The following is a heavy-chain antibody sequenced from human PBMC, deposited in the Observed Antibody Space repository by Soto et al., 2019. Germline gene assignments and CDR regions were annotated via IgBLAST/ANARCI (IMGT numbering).Heavy chain of an antibody. J-gene: IGHJ6*02. CDR3: AKVLGYCSSSSCSRDSFYYYGMDV. D-gene: IGHD2-2*01. Sequence: QVQLVESGGGVVQPGRSLRLSCAASGFTFGTYGLHWVRQAPGKGLEWVALISYDGGNKYHADSVKGRFTISRDNSKNTLYLQMNNLRAEDTAVYYCAKVLGYCSSSSCSRDSFYYYGMDVWGLGTTVTVSS. CDR2: ISYDGGNK. V-gene: IGHV3-30*18. CDR1: GFTFGTYG.